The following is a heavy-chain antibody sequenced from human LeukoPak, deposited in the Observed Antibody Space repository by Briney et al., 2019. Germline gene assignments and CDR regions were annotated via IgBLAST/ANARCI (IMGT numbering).Heavy chain of an antibody. Sequence: PGGSLRLSCAASGSTFSRYAMSWVRQAPGKGLEWLSAISESDGSTYCADSVKGRFTISRDNSKNTLYLQMNSLGADDTAVYFCAKDISQGYTFGSIEEDYWGQGTLVTVSS. D-gene: IGHD5-18*01. CDR1: GSTFSRYA. CDR2: ISESDGST. J-gene: IGHJ4*02. V-gene: IGHV3-23*01. CDR3: AKDISQGYTFGSIEEDY.